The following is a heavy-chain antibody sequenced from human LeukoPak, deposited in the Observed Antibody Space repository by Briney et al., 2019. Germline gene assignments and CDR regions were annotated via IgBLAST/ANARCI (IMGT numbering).Heavy chain of an antibody. D-gene: IGHD1-1*01. CDR3: VRAWSY. V-gene: IGHV4-38-2*02. CDR1: GYSISSGYY. CDR2: MSHTGDT. Sequence: SETLSLTCTVSGYSISSGYYWAWIRQPPGKGLESIGAMSHTGDTYYNPSLKSRVTMSVDMSKNQFPLRLTSVTAADTAVYYCVRAWSYWGQGTLVTVSS. J-gene: IGHJ4*02.